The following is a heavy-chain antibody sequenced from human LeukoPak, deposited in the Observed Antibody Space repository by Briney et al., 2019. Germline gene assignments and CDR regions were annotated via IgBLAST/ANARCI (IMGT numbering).Heavy chain of an antibody. CDR3: ATIDDSIPVGPNNDRLDH. CDR2: IDPEDGET. Sequence: GASVKVSCKASDYTFADVYIHWIQQAPGKGLQSVGRIDPEDGETVYGQRFQGRVTITADTSINTSYMQVTNLTPDDTAIFYCATIDDSIPVGPNNDRLDHWGQGTQVIVSS. V-gene: IGHV1-69-2*01. CDR1: DYTFADVY. J-gene: IGHJ4*02. D-gene: IGHD1-26*01.